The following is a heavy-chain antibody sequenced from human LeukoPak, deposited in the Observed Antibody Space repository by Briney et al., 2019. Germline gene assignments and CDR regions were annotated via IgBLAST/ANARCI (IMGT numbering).Heavy chain of an antibody. CDR3: ARGFGNDGYYYYMDV. Sequence: SVKVSCKASGYSFTSYGISWVRQAPGQGLEWMGGIIPIFGTANYAQKFQGRVTITADKSTSTAYMELSSLRSEDTAVYYCARGFGNDGYYYYMDVWGKGTTVTVSS. CDR2: IIPIFGTA. V-gene: IGHV1-69*06. D-gene: IGHD1-1*01. CDR1: GYSFTSYG. J-gene: IGHJ6*03.